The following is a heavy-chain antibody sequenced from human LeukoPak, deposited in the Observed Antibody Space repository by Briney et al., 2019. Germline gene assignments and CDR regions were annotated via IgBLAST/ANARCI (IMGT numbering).Heavy chain of an antibody. CDR2: IWSNGRNK. CDR3: VKESGPFGAFDI. CDR1: GFTFSSFG. V-gene: IGHV3-30*02. J-gene: IGHJ3*02. D-gene: IGHD3-10*01. Sequence: GGSLRLSCGASGFTFSSFGMHWVRQAPGKGLEWVAVIWSNGRNKYYADFVKGRFTFSRDNSRNTLSLQMNSLRVEDTAVYYCVKESGPFGAFDIWGQGTMVTVSP.